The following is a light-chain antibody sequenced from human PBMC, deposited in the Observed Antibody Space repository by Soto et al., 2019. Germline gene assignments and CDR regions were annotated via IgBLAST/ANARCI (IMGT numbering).Light chain of an antibody. CDR2: DVN. Sequence: QSVLTQPPSASGTTGQSVTISCTGTSSDVGAYIFVSWYQQHPGKAPKLMVYDVNRRPPGVPDRFFGSKSGNTASLTVSGLQAEDEADYYCVSFAGGTYVFGTGTKVTVL. J-gene: IGLJ1*01. CDR1: SSDVGAYIF. V-gene: IGLV2-8*01. CDR3: VSFAGGTYV.